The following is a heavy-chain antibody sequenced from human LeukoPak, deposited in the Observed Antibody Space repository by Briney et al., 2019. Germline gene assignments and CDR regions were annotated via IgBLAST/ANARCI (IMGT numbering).Heavy chain of an antibody. CDR2: INHSGST. CDR3: ARDRGGDSSFDY. Sequence: PSETLSLTCAVYGGSFSGYYWSWIRQPPGKGLEWIGEINHSGSTNYNPSLKSRVTISVDTSKNQFSLKLSSVAAADTAVYYCARDRGGDSSFDYWGQGTLVTVSS. CDR1: GGSFSGYY. V-gene: IGHV4-34*01. J-gene: IGHJ4*02. D-gene: IGHD4-17*01.